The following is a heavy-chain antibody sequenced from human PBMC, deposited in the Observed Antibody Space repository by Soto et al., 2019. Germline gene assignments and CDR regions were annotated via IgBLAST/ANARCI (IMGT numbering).Heavy chain of an antibody. CDR1: GGTFSSYA. J-gene: IGHJ3*02. Sequence: GASVKVSCKASGGTFSSYAISWVRQAPGQGLEWMGGIIPIFGTANYAQKFQGRVTITADESTSTAYMELSSLRSEDTAVYYCARSVAARRAFDIWGQGTMVTVSS. V-gene: IGHV1-69*13. CDR2: IIPIFGTA. CDR3: ARSVAARRAFDI. D-gene: IGHD6-13*01.